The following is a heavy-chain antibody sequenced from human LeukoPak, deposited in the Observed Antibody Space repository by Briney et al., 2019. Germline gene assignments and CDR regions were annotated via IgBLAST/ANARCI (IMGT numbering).Heavy chain of an antibody. V-gene: IGHV3-23*01. Sequence: GGSLRLSCAASGFTFSNYAMTWVRQAPGKGVECVSAISGSGDDTYYADSVKGRFTISRDNSKITVYLQMSSLRAEDTAVYYCAKPHYSGSGSHSREDYWGQGTLVTVSS. CDR2: ISGSGDDT. J-gene: IGHJ4*02. D-gene: IGHD3-10*01. CDR1: GFTFSNYA. CDR3: AKPHYSGSGSHSREDY.